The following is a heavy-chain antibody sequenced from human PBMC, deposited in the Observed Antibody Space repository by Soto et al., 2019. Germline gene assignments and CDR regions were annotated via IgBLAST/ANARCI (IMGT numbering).Heavy chain of an antibody. V-gene: IGHV3-30-3*01. J-gene: IGHJ3*02. CDR1: GFTFSSYA. Sequence: GGSLRLSCAASGFTFSSYAMHWVRQAPGKGLEWVAVISYDGSNKYYADSVKGRFTISRDNSKNTLYLQMNSLRAEDTAVYYCARTFGYSYGWDAFDIWGQGTMVTV. CDR2: ISYDGSNK. CDR3: ARTFGYSYGWDAFDI. D-gene: IGHD5-18*01.